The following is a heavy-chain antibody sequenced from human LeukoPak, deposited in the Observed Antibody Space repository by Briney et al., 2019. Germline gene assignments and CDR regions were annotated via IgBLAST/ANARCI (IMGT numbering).Heavy chain of an antibody. V-gene: IGHV4-38-2*01. CDR1: GYSISSGYY. D-gene: IGHD1-26*01. Sequence: PSETLSLTCAVSGYSISSGYYWGWIRQPPGKGLEWIGSIYHSGSTYYNPSLKSRVTISVDTSKNQFSLKLSSVTAADTAVYYCARQGRIVGATDADAFDIWGQGTMVTVSS. J-gene: IGHJ3*02. CDR3: ARQGRIVGATDADAFDI. CDR2: IYHSGST.